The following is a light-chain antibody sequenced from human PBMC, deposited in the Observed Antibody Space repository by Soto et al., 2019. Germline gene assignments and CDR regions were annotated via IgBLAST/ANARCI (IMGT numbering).Light chain of an antibody. J-gene: IGKJ4*01. CDR2: AAS. CDR3: QQSYSTRLT. V-gene: IGKV1-39*01. Sequence: DIQMTQXPSSLTASVGDRVTITCRASQSISSYLNWYQQKPGKAPKLLIYAASSLQSGVPSRFSXXXXXXXXXXTISSLQPEDFATYYCQQSYSTRLTFGGGTKVEIK. CDR1: QSISSY.